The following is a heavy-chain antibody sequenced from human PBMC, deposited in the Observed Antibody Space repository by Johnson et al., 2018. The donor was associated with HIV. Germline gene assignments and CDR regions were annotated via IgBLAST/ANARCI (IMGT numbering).Heavy chain of an antibody. D-gene: IGHD3-16*01. Sequence: QVQLVESGGGLVKPGGSLRLSCAASGFTFSDYYMSWIRQAPGKGLEWISYISSGGSSIYYADSVRGRFTISRDNSKNTLYLQMNSLRAEDTAVYYCAISIPRPGWGDAFDIWGQGTMVTVSS. J-gene: IGHJ3*02. CDR1: GFTFSDYY. CDR3: AISIPRPGWGDAFDI. CDR2: ISSGGSSI. V-gene: IGHV3-11*01.